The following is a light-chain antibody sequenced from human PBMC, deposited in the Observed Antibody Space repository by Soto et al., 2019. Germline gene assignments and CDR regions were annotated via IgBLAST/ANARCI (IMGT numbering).Light chain of an antibody. J-gene: IGKJ5*01. V-gene: IGKV1-39*01. CDR3: QQSYSTPT. CDR2: AAS. CDR1: QSISSY. Sequence: DIQITQPPSSLSASVGDRVTITCRASQSISSYLNWYQQKPGKAPKLLIYAASSLQSGVPSRFSGSGSGTDFTLTNSSLQPEDFATYYCQQSYSTPTFGQGTRLEI.